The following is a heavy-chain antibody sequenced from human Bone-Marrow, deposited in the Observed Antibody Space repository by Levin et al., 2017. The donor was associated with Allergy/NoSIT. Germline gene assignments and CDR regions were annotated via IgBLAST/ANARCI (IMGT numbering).Heavy chain of an antibody. CDR1: GFTFSSYG. J-gene: IGHJ4*02. Sequence: GESLKISCAASGFTFSSYGMHWVRQAPGKGLEWVAVISYDGSNKYYADSVKGRFTISRDNSKNTLYLQMNSLRAEDTAVYYCAKVLSGSYTFDYWGQGTLVTVSS. CDR3: AKVLSGSYTFDY. V-gene: IGHV3-30*18. D-gene: IGHD1-26*01. CDR2: ISYDGSNK.